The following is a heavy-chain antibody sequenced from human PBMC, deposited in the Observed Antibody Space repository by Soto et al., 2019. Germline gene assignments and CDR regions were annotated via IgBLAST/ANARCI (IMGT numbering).Heavy chain of an antibody. Sequence: GGSLRLSCAASGFTAGSHAMSWVRQAPGKGLEWVSSISGSGDGTYYGDSVKGRFTISRDSSSSTLYLQMDNLRGEDTAVYFCTRSRRSILMVYGFGGMDVWGQGTTGTVYS. J-gene: IGHJ6*02. CDR1: GFTAGSHA. CDR3: TRSRRSILMVYGFGGMDV. D-gene: IGHD2-8*01. CDR2: ISGSGDGT. V-gene: IGHV3-23*01.